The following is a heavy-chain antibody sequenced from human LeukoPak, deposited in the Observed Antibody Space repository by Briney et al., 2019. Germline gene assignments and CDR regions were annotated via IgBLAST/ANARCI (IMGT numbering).Heavy chain of an antibody. D-gene: IGHD3-3*01. CDR3: AKDRREVRFLEWLFDY. Sequence: GGSLRLSCAASGFTFSSYAMHWVRQAPGKGLEWVAVISYDGSNKYYADSVKGRFTISRDNSKNTLYLQMNSLRAEDTAVYYCAKDRREVRFLEWLFDYWGQGTLVTVSS. CDR1: GFTFSSYA. J-gene: IGHJ4*02. V-gene: IGHV3-30-3*01. CDR2: ISYDGSNK.